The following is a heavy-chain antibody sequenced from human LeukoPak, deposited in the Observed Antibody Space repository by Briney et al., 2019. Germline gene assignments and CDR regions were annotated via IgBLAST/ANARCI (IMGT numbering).Heavy chain of an antibody. V-gene: IGHV1-8*01. J-gene: IGHJ4*02. D-gene: IGHD4-17*01. Sequence: ASVKVSCKASGYTFTSYDINWVRQATGQGLEWMGWMNPNSGNTGYAQKFQGRVTMTRNTSISTAYMELSSLRSEDTAVYYCARGRYGDYAIDYWGQGTLVTVSP. CDR3: ARGRYGDYAIDY. CDR2: MNPNSGNT. CDR1: GYTFTSYD.